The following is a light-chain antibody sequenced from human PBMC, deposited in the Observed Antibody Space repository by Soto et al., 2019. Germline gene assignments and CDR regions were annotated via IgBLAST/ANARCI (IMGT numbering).Light chain of an antibody. CDR2: KTS. Sequence: DIHMTQSPSTLSASVGDRVTITCRASQSISIWLAWYQQKPGKAPNLLIYKTSSLESGVPSRFSGSGSGTXXXXXXXXXXXDDFATYYCQHYNDYSWTFGQGTKVEIK. CDR3: QHYNDYSWT. V-gene: IGKV1-5*03. J-gene: IGKJ1*01. CDR1: QSISIW.